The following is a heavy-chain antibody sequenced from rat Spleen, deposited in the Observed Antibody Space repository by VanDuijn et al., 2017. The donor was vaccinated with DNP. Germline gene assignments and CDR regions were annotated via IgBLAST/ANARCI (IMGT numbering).Heavy chain of an antibody. J-gene: IGHJ3*01. V-gene: IGHV3-1*01. CDR3: ARSVYYYSGWIPFSY. D-gene: IGHD1-2*01. CDR2: ISYSGST. Sequence: EVQLQESGPGLVKPSQSLSLTCSVTGYSITSNYWGWIRKFPGNKMEWMGYISYSGSTSYNPSLKSRISITRDTSKNQFFLQLNSVTTGDTASYYCARSVYYYSGWIPFSYWGQGTLVTVSS. CDR1: GYSITSNY.